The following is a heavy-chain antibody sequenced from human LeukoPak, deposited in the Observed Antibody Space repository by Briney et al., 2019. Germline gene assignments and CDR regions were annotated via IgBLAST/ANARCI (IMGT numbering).Heavy chain of an antibody. CDR2: IGASGDSI. Sequence: GGSLRLSCAASGFTFSGYAMSWVRQAPGRGLVWVSSIGASGDSIYYTDSVKGRFTISRDNSKNTLYLQMSSLRVEDTAVYYRAKIPDVSDYWGQGTLVTVSS. CDR1: GFTFSGYA. D-gene: IGHD5/OR15-5a*01. CDR3: AKIPDVSDY. J-gene: IGHJ4*02. V-gene: IGHV3-23*01.